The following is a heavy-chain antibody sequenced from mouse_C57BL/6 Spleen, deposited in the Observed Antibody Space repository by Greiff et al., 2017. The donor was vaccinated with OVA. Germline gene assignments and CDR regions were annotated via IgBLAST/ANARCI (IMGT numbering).Heavy chain of an antibody. Sequence: EVQRVESGGGLVKPGGSLKLSCAASGFTFSSYAMSWVRQTPEKRLEWVATISDGGSYTYYPDNVKGRFTISRDNAKNNLYLQMSHLKSEDTAMYYCARESYGNWYFDVWGTGTTVTVSS. CDR3: ARESYGNWYFDV. CDR1: GFTFSSYA. CDR2: ISDGGSYT. V-gene: IGHV5-4*01. D-gene: IGHD2-1*01. J-gene: IGHJ1*03.